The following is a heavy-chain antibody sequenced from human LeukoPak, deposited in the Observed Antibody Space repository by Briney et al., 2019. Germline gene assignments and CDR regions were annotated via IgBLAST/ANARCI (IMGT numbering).Heavy chain of an antibody. D-gene: IGHD3-22*01. CDR1: GSTLSKIS. CDR3: ATGAIVFDY. V-gene: IGHV1-24*01. J-gene: IGHJ4*02. CDR2: VGHEDGTT. Sequence: GASVRVSCKVSGSTLSKISIDWVRQAPGKGPEWMGSVGHEDGTTIHAQKFQGRFNMTVDTATDTAYMEMSNLMSEDTAIYYCATGAIVFDYWGQGTLVTVSS.